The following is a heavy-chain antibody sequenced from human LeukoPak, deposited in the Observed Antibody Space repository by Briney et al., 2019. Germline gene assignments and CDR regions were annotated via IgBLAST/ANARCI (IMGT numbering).Heavy chain of an antibody. CDR1: TFTCNSYP. Sequence: PGGSLSRSCSAYTFTCNSYPMSWHRQAPGKGLEWVSSISHTGGGTFYADSVRGRFTISRDNSKNTLYLQMTNLRADDTAVYYCATHSGGNFFDCWRQGTLVTVSS. CDR2: ISHTGGGT. D-gene: IGHD4-23*01. CDR3: ATHSGGNFFDC. V-gene: IGHV3-23*01. J-gene: IGHJ4*02.